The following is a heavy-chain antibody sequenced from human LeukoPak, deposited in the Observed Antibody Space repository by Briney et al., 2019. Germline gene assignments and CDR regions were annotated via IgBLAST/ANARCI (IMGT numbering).Heavy chain of an antibody. D-gene: IGHD3-22*01. Sequence: GASVKVSCKASGGTFSSYAISWVRQAPGQGLEWMGGIIPIFGTANYAQKFQGRVTITADESTSTAYMELSSLRSEDTAVYYCARAPLYYYDSGGYYDPRGGYFDYGGRGPLVTVS. CDR3: ARAPLYYYDSGGYYDPRGGYFDY. CDR1: GGTFSSYA. J-gene: IGHJ4*02. CDR2: IIPIFGTA. V-gene: IGHV1-69*13.